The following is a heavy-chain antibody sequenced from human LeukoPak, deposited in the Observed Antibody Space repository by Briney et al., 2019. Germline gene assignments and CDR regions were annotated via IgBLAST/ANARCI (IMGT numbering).Heavy chain of an antibody. CDR2: IYHSGST. V-gene: IGHV4-4*02. J-gene: IGHJ5*02. Sequence: SGTLSLTCAVSGGSISSRNWWSWVRQPPGKGLEWIGEIYHSGSTNYNPSLKTRVTISVDKSKNQFSLKLSSVTAADTAVYYCARGFQQMATITGFNLWGQGILVTVSS. CDR1: GGSISSRNW. D-gene: IGHD5-24*01. CDR3: ARGFQQMATITGFNL.